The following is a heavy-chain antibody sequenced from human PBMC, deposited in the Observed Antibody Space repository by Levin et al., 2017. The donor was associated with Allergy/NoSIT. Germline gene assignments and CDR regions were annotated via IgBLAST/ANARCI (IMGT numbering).Heavy chain of an antibody. D-gene: IGHD5-24*01. CDR3: ARGEMATILTGYYFDY. V-gene: IGHV4-61*01. J-gene: IGHJ4*02. CDR2: IYYSGST. CDR1: GGSVSSGSYY. Sequence: GSLRLSCTVSGGSVSSGSYYWSWIRQPPGKGLEWIGYIYYSGSTNYNPSLKSRVPISVDTSKNQFSLKLSSVTAADTAVYYWARGEMATILTGYYFDYWGQGTLVTVSS.